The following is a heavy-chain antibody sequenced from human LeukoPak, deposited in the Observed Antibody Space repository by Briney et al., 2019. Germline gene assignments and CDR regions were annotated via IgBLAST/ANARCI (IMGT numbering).Heavy chain of an antibody. CDR1: GGSISSGGYS. Sequence: SQTLSLTCAVSGGSISSGGYSWSWIRQPRGKGLEWIGYIYHSGSTYYNPSLKSRVTISVDRSKNQFSLKLSSVTAADTAVYYCGRSPVGWVLPTALDYWGQGTLVTVSS. CDR3: GRSPVGWVLPTALDY. D-gene: IGHD1-26*01. CDR2: IYHSGST. J-gene: IGHJ4*02. V-gene: IGHV4-30-2*01.